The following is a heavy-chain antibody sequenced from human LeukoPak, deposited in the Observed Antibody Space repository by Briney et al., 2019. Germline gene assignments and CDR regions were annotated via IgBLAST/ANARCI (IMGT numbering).Heavy chain of an antibody. V-gene: IGHV5-51*01. CDR3: ARAYYYDSSGYSHSDY. Sequence: GESLKISCKGSGYSFTSYWIGWVRQMPGKGLEWMGIIYPGDSDTRYSLSFQGQVTISADKSFSTAYLQWSSLKASDTAMYYCARAYYYDSSGYSHSDYWGQGTLVTVSS. D-gene: IGHD3-22*01. CDR2: IYPGDSDT. CDR1: GYSFTSYW. J-gene: IGHJ4*02.